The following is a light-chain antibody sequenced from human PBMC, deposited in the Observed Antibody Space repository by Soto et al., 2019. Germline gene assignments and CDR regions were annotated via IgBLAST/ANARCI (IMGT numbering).Light chain of an antibody. J-gene: IGKJ4*01. Sequence: DIQMTQSPSSLSAFIGDRVTITCRASQDISNYLAWFQQKPGEAPKSLICAAVSLQSGVPSKFSGSGSGTDFTLTISSLQPEDFATYYCQQYHSYPLTFGGGTKVDIK. V-gene: IGKV1-16*02. CDR2: AAV. CDR3: QQYHSYPLT. CDR1: QDISNY.